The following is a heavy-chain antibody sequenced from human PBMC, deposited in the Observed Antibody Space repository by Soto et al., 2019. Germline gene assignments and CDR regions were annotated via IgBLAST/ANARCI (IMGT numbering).Heavy chain of an antibody. Sequence: SETRSLTCTVSGGSISSSSYYWGWLRQPPGKGLEWIGSIYYSGSTYYNPSLKSRVTISVDTSKNQFSLKLSSVTAADTAVYYCARLVTVDTAMVRYSSSHHIDYLGQGTLVTVSS. CDR2: IYYSGST. CDR1: GGSISSSSYY. CDR3: ARLVTVDTAMVRYSSSHHIDY. V-gene: IGHV4-39*01. J-gene: IGHJ4*02. D-gene: IGHD5-18*01.